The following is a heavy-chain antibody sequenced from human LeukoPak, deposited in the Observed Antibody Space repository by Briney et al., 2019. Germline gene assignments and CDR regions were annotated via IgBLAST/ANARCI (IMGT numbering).Heavy chain of an antibody. CDR1: GFTFSSYS. D-gene: IGHD2-15*01. J-gene: IGHJ6*02. CDR2: SSSSSSTI. V-gene: IGHV3-48*02. Sequence: PGGSLRLSCAASGFTFSSYSMTWVRQAPGKGLEWVSYSSSSSSTIYYADSVKGRFTISRDNAKNSLYLQMNSLRDEDTAVYYCARDQVVVAATNPPYYYYYGMDVWGQGTTVTVSS. CDR3: ARDQVVVAATNPPYYYYYGMDV.